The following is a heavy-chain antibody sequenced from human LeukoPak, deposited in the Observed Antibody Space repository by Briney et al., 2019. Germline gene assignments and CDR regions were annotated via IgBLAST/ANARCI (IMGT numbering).Heavy chain of an antibody. D-gene: IGHD1-26*01. CDR2: INPSGGST. Sequence: ASVKVSCKASGYTFTSYYMHWVRQAPGQGLEWMGIINPSGGSTSYAQKFQGRVTMTRDTSTSTVHMELSSLRSEDTAVYYCARDKGGWELSYYFDYWGQGTLVTVSS. CDR3: ARDKGGWELSYYFDY. V-gene: IGHV1-46*01. CDR1: GYTFTSYY. J-gene: IGHJ4*02.